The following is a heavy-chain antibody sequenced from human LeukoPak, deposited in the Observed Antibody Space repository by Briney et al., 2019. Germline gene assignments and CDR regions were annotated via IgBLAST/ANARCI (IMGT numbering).Heavy chain of an antibody. J-gene: IGHJ4*02. Sequence: GGSLRLSCAASGFTFSSYEMNWVRQAPGKGLEWVSYISSSGSTIYYADSVKGRFTISRDNAKNSLYLQMNSLRAEDTAVYYCARQFYDSSGLDYWGQGTMVTVSS. CDR3: ARQFYDSSGLDY. CDR1: GFTFSSYE. D-gene: IGHD3-22*01. V-gene: IGHV3-48*03. CDR2: ISSSGSTI.